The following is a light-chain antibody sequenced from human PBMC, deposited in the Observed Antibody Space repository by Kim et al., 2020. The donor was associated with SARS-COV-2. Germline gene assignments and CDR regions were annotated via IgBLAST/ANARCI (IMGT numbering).Light chain of an antibody. V-gene: IGKV1-39*01. Sequence: DIQMTQSPSSLSASVGDRVTISCRASQDIRNYLNWFQQKPGRGTTLLIYAASTLQNGVPSRFTGGGSGTYFTLTINSVQPEDSAIYYCQQTYNTVITFGQGTRLEIK. CDR1: QDIRNY. CDR3: QQTYNTVIT. CDR2: AAS. J-gene: IGKJ5*01.